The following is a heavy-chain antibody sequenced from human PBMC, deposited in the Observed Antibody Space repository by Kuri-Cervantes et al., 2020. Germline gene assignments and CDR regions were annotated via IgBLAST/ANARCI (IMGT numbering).Heavy chain of an antibody. CDR3: ARGVAGTQAGYYYYGMDV. D-gene: IGHD6-19*01. Sequence: GGSLRLSCAASGFTFDDYAMHWVRQAPGKGLEWVSGISWNSGSIGYADSVKGRFTISRDNAKNSLYLQMNSLRAGDTAVYYCARGVAGTQAGYYYYGMDVWGQGTTVTVSS. V-gene: IGHV3-9*01. CDR1: GFTFDDYA. CDR2: ISWNSGSI. J-gene: IGHJ6*02.